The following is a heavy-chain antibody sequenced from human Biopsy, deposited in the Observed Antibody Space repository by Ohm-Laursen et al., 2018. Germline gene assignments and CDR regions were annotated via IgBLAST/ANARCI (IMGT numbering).Heavy chain of an antibody. CDR2: ISGRDVDT. V-gene: IGHV3-23*01. J-gene: IGHJ6*02. Sequence: SLRLSCAASGFVFNNFAMSWVRQAPGKGLEWVSAISGRDVDTSYAGSVKGRFTISRDNSKNTVYLQMNSLRVEDTAVYYCARDPIVGSKADGMDVWGQGTTVTVSS. D-gene: IGHD1-26*01. CDR3: ARDPIVGSKADGMDV. CDR1: GFVFNNFA.